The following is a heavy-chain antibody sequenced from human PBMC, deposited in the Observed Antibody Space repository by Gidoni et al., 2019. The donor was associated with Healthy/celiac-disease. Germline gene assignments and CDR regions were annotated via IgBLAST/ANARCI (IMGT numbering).Heavy chain of an antibody. Sequence: QVQLVESGGGVVQPGRSLRLSCAASGFTFSSYGMHWVRQAPGKGLEWVAVISYDGSNKYYADSVKGRFTISRDNSKNTLYLQMNSLRAEDTAVYYCAKDGVTVTYYFDYWGQGTLVTVSS. CDR2: ISYDGSNK. CDR3: AKDGVTVTYYFDY. V-gene: IGHV3-30*18. J-gene: IGHJ4*02. D-gene: IGHD4-4*01. CDR1: GFTFSSYG.